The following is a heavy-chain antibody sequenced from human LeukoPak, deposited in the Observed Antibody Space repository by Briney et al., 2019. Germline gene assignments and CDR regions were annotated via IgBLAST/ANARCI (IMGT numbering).Heavy chain of an antibody. J-gene: IGHJ4*02. CDR2: INPKNEST. V-gene: IGHV1-2*02. CDR3: ARSSSGELIPGAYTLDF. CDR1: GYTFIRHH. Sequence: ASVPVSCKASGYTFIRHHIHWVRQPPGQGLEWMGCINPKNESTKTPQKFQGRVTMTRDTSINKGHMDLRSLTSDDTAVYYCARSSSGELIPGAYTLDFWGQGSPVIVYS. D-gene: IGHD3-10*01.